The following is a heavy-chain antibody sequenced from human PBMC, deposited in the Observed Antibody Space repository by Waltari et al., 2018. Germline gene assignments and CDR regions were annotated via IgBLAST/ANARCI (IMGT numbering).Heavy chain of an antibody. CDR1: GLTFSDNS. CDR2: ISISGDTT. J-gene: IGHJ4*02. CDR3: RLLLVGATEEGYFDS. Sequence: EVQLVESGGDLVQPGGSLRLSCAASGLTFSDNSMQWVRQAPGKGPEWIAYISISGDTTFYAESVRGRFTISRDNAKSSVYLQMSSLRAEDTAVYYCRLLLVGATEEGYFDSWGQGTLVTVSS. D-gene: IGHD1-26*01. V-gene: IGHV3-48*04.